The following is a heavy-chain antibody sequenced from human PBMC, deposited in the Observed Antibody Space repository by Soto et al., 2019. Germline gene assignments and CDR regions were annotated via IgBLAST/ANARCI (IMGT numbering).Heavy chain of an antibody. CDR3: ARSGNGENSSY. Sequence: SVKVSCKASGGTFSSYTISWVRQAPGQGLEWMGRIIPILGIANYAQKFQGRVTITADKSTSTAYMGLSSLRSEDTAVYYCARSGNGENSSYWGQGTLVTVSS. J-gene: IGHJ4*02. D-gene: IGHD4-17*01. CDR2: IIPILGIA. CDR1: GGTFSSYT. V-gene: IGHV1-69*02.